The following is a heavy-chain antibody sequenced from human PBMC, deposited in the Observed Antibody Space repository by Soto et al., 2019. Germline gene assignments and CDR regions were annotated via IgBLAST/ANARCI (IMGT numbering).Heavy chain of an antibody. V-gene: IGHV4-59*08. J-gene: IGHJ4*02. D-gene: IGHD4-17*01. Sequence: SETLSLTCIVSGASISDYYWSWNRQPPGKGLEWIGYIYYGGSTNYNPALNSRVAISVDTSNNQFSLSLRSVTAADTAVYFCATHPQNPDYGDSSDSWGQGTRVTVSS. CDR1: GASISDYY. CDR3: ATHPQNPDYGDSSDS. CDR2: IYYGGST.